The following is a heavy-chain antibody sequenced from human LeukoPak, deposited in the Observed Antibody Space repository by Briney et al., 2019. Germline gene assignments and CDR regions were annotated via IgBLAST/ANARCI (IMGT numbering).Heavy chain of an antibody. V-gene: IGHV4-34*01. CDR1: GGSFSGYY. D-gene: IGHD2-2*01. CDR2: INHSGST. CDR3: ASAIVVVPAALGY. Sequence: SETLSLTCAVYGGSFSGYYWSWIRQPPGKGLGWIGEINHSGSTNYNPPLKSRVTISVDTSKNQFSLKLSSVTAADTAVYYCASAIVVVPAALGYWGQGTLITVSS. J-gene: IGHJ4*02.